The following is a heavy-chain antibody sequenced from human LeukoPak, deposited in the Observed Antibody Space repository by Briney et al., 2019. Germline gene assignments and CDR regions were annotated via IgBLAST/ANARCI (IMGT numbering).Heavy chain of an antibody. V-gene: IGHV4-39*07. CDR3: ARGSNSNLWYGWFDP. Sequence: PSETLSLTCSVSGGSISSSSYYWGWIRQPPGKGLEWIGNIYYSGRTYQKTSLKSRVTISIDMSKNQFSLRLTSVTAADTAFYYCARGSNSNLWYGWFDPWGQGTLVTVSS. CDR1: GGSISSSSYY. CDR2: IYYSGRT. D-gene: IGHD1-7*01. J-gene: IGHJ5*02.